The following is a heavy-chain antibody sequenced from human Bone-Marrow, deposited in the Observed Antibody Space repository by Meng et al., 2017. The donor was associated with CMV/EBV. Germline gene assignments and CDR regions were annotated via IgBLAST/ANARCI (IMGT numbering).Heavy chain of an antibody. J-gene: IGHJ4*02. CDR3: ARDLYCSSTSCHLY. V-gene: IGHV3-21*01. D-gene: IGHD2-2*01. CDR2: ISSSSSYI. CDR1: GFTFSSYS. Sequence: GESLKISCAASGFTFSSYSMNWVRQAPGKGLEWFSSISSSSSYIYYADSVKGRFTISRDNAKNSLYLQMNSLRAEDTAVYYCARDLYCSSTSCHLYWGQGTLVTVSS.